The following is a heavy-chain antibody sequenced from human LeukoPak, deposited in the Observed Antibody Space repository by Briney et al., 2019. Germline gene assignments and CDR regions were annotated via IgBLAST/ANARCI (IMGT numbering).Heavy chain of an antibody. Sequence: GGSLRLSCAASGFTFSSYSMNWVRQAPGKGLEWVSSISSSSSYIYYADSVKGRFTISRDNAKNSLYLQMNSLRAEDTAVYYCARARPTPGASGIWGQGTMVTVSS. CDR1: GFTFSSYS. D-gene: IGHD2-15*01. CDR3: ARARPTPGASGI. V-gene: IGHV3-21*01. CDR2: ISSSSSYI. J-gene: IGHJ3*02.